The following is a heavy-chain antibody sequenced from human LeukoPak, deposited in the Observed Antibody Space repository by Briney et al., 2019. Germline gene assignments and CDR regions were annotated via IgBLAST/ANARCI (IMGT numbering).Heavy chain of an antibody. CDR2: INPSGGIT. CDR1: GYTFTSYY. V-gene: IGHV1-46*01. D-gene: IGHD1-26*01. CDR3: ARSGASVSIDY. J-gene: IGHJ4*02. Sequence: GASVKVSCKASGYTFTSYYMHWVRQAPGQGLEWMGIINPSGGITSYAQKFQGRVTMTRDTSASTVYMELSSLRSEDTAVYYCARSGASVSIDYWGQGTLVTVSS.